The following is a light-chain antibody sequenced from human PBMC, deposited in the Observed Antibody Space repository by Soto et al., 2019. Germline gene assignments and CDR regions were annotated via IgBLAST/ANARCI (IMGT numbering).Light chain of an antibody. CDR3: QQHNNYPYT. V-gene: IGKV1-5*03. CDR2: KAS. CDR1: QSISSW. Sequence: DHPRNLSPSTLTASPAARVATAGGASQSISSWLAWCQQKPGKAPKLLIYKASSLESGVPSRFSGSGSGTEFTLTISSLQPDDFATYYCQQHNNYPYTFGQGTRLEI. J-gene: IGKJ5*01.